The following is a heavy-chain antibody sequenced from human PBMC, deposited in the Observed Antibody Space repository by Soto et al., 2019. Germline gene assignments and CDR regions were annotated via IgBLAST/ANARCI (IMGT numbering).Heavy chain of an antibody. V-gene: IGHV3-30-3*01. D-gene: IGHD6-19*01. J-gene: IGHJ3*02. Sequence: RLPFSSCGFTYSGYAMHWVRHAPGKGLEWVAVISYDGSNKYYADSVKGRFTISRDNSKNTLYLQMNSLRAEDTAVYYCARDRGKAVAGSYDAFDIWGQGTMVTVSS. CDR3: ARDRGKAVAGSYDAFDI. CDR1: GFTYSGYA. CDR2: ISYDGSNK.